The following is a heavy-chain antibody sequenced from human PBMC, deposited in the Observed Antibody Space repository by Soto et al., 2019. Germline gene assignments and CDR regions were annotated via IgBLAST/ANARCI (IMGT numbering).Heavy chain of an antibody. CDR3: ARVATDAFDI. CDR2: IYHSGST. CDR1: GGSISSGGYS. Sequence: QLQLQESGSGLVKPSQTLSLTCAVSGGSISSGGYSWSWIRQPPGKGLEWIGYIYHSGSTYYNPFLKSRVHISVDRSSSQVSLKLSSVTAADTALYYCARVATDAFDIWGQGTMVTVSS. J-gene: IGHJ3*02. V-gene: IGHV4-30-2*01.